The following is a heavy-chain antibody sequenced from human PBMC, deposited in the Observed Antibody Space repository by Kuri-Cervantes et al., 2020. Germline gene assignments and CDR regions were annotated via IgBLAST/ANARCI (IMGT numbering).Heavy chain of an antibody. J-gene: IGHJ6*03. Sequence: SETLSLTCAVYGGSFSGFYWSWIRQPPGKGLEWIGEINHSGSTNYNPSLKSRVTISVDTSKNQFSLKLSSVTAADTAVYYCARGRRRSSSYYYYYYYMDVWGKGTTVTVSS. CDR3: ARGRRRSSSYYYYYYYMDV. CDR2: INHSGST. CDR1: GGSFSGFY. D-gene: IGHD3-22*01. V-gene: IGHV4-34*01.